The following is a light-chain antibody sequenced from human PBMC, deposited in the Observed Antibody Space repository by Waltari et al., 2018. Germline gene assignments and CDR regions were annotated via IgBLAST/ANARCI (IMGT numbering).Light chain of an antibody. Sequence: SYELTQPPAVSVSPGQTASITCSGDRLGDKYTCWYQQKPGQSPVLVIYQDNKRPSEIPERFSGSNSGNTATLTISGTQAMDEADYYCQAWHSSVVFGGGTKLTVL. J-gene: IGLJ3*02. CDR3: QAWHSSVV. V-gene: IGLV3-1*01. CDR2: QDN. CDR1: RLGDKY.